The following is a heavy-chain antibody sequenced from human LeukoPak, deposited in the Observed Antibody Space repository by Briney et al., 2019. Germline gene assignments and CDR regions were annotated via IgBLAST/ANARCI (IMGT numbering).Heavy chain of an antibody. CDR2: TVGSSST. D-gene: IGHD3-22*01. J-gene: IGHJ3*02. CDR1: GFTFSNFA. Sequence: GGSLRLSCAASGFTFSNFAMTWVRQAPGKGLEWVSSTVGSSSTYYADSVKGRFTISRDNSKNTLYLQMNSLRAEDTAVYYCASKLTYYYDSSGYSGAFDIWGQGTMVTVSS. V-gene: IGHV3-23*01. CDR3: ASKLTYYYDSSGYSGAFDI.